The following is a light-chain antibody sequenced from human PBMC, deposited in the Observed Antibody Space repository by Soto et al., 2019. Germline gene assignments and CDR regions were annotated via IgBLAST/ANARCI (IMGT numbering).Light chain of an antibody. J-gene: IGKJ2*02. Sequence: AIQLTQSPSSLSASVGDRVTITCRASQGISSDLAWYQQNPGKAPNLLIYGVSTLQSGVPSRFSGSGSGTHFTLTISSLQPEDFATYYCQQYSSYPCTFGQGTKLEIK. CDR1: QGISSD. CDR2: GVS. V-gene: IGKV1-13*02. CDR3: QQYSSYPCT.